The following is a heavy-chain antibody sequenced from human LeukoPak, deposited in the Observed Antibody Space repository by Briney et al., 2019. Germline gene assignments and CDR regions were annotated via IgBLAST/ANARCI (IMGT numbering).Heavy chain of an antibody. CDR1: GFTFSSYG. CDR3: ARDRGSGDSFDL. CDR2: ISYDGSNK. D-gene: IGHD6-19*01. Sequence: GGSLRLSCAASGFTFSSYGMHWVRQAPGKGLEWVAVISYDGSNKYYVDSVRGRFSISRDNSKNTLYLQMNTLRAEDTGVYYCARDRGSGDSFDLWGQGAMVTVSS. V-gene: IGHV3-30*03. J-gene: IGHJ3*01.